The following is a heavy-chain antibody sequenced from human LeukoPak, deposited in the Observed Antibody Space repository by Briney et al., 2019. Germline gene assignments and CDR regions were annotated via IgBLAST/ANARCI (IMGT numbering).Heavy chain of an antibody. Sequence: GASVKVSCKASGYTFTSYYMHWVRQAPGQGLEWMGIINPSGGSTSYAQKFQGRVTMTRDTSTSTVYMEVSSLRSEETAVYYCARGPNTNVGSGVAFDYWGQGTLVTVSS. CDR3: ARGPNTNVGSGVAFDY. CDR2: INPSGGST. J-gene: IGHJ4*02. D-gene: IGHD1-26*01. CDR1: GYTFTSYY. V-gene: IGHV1-46*01.